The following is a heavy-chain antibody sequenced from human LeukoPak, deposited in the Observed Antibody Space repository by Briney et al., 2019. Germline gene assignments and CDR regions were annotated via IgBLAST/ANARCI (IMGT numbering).Heavy chain of an antibody. CDR3: AKDLGIAVAGRDDGMDV. CDR1: GGTFSSYA. V-gene: IGHV1-69*13. Sequence: SVKVSCKASGGTFSSYAISWVRQAPGQGLEWMGGIIPIFGTANYAQKFQGRVTITADESTSTAYMELSSLRSEDTAVYYCAKDLGIAVAGRDDGMDVWGQGTTVTVSS. D-gene: IGHD6-19*01. CDR2: IIPIFGTA. J-gene: IGHJ6*02.